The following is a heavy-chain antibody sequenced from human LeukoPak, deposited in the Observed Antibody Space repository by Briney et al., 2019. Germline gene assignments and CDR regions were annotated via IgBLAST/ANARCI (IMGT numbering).Heavy chain of an antibody. V-gene: IGHV3-21*01. Sequence: PGGSLRLSCAASGFTFSSYSMTWVRQAPGKGLEWVSSISSSSSYIYYADSVKGRFTISRDNSKNTLYLQMNSLRAEDTAVYYCARDLGDDYGDYDWFDPWGQGTLVTVSS. CDR2: ISSSSSYI. CDR1: GFTFSSYS. D-gene: IGHD4-17*01. CDR3: ARDLGDDYGDYDWFDP. J-gene: IGHJ5*02.